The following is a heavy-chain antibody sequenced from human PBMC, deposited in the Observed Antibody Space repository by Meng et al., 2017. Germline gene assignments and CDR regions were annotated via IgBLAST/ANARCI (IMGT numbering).Heavy chain of an antibody. D-gene: IGHD6-6*01. CDR3: ARRGIAARPFYY. Sequence: QVQLQRWGAVLLKPSAPLSLTCAVYVGSFGGYYWSWIRQPPGKGLEWIGEINHSGSTNYNPSLKSRVTISVDTSKNQFSLKLSSVTAADTAVYYCARRGIAARPFYYWGQGTLVTVSS. J-gene: IGHJ4*02. CDR1: VGSFGGYY. V-gene: IGHV4-34*01. CDR2: INHSGST.